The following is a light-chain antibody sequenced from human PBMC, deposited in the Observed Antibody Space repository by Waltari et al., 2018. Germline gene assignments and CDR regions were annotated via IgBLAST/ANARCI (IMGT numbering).Light chain of an antibody. CDR3: GTSTTTRNHV. Sequence: QSALTQPASVSGSPGQSITISCSGTSSDVGAYNYVCWYQQHPGKAPKLIIDDVSVPPSVVSNRFSGSKSGNTASLTTSGLQTEDEADYYCGTSTTTRNHVFGTGTKVTVL. CDR1: SSDVGAYNY. CDR2: DVS. J-gene: IGLJ1*01. V-gene: IGLV2-14*03.